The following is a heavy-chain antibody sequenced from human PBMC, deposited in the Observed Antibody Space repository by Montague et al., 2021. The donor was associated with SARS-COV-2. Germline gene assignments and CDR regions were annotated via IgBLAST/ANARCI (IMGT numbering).Heavy chain of an antibody. CDR3: ARGDRSTYFDFWNGFNYYYYLDF. V-gene: IGHV1-8*01. CDR1: GYTFTNYD. CDR2: MNPNSGNT. Sequence: SVKVSCKASGYTFTNYDINWVRQATGQGLEWMGWMNPNSGNTGYAQKFQVRVTMTRHTSISTAYMELSSLRSEDTAVYYCARGDRSTYFDFWNGFNYYYYLDFWGKGTPVTVSS. D-gene: IGHD3-3*01. J-gene: IGHJ6*03.